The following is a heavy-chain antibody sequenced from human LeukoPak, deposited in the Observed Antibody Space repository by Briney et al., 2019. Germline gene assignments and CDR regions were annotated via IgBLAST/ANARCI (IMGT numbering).Heavy chain of an antibody. Sequence: GGSLRLSCAASGFTFSSYSMNWVRQAPGKGLEWVSSISSSSSYIYYADSVKGRFTISRDNAKNSLNLQMNSLRAEDTAVYYCARDLDWHYDSSGYYYRGEGMDYFDYWGQGTLVTVSS. V-gene: IGHV3-21*01. J-gene: IGHJ4*02. D-gene: IGHD3-22*01. CDR2: ISSSSSYI. CDR3: ARDLDWHYDSSGYYYRGEGMDYFDY. CDR1: GFTFSSYS.